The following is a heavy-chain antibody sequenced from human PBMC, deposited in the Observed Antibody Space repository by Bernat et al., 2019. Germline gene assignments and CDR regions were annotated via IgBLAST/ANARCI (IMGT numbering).Heavy chain of an antibody. V-gene: IGHV3-7*01. J-gene: IGHJ4*02. D-gene: IGHD4-17*01. CDR1: GFTFSSYW. CDR2: IKQDGSEK. CDR3: ARDNPLDYGDYVGY. Sequence: EVQLVESGGGLVQPGGSLRLSCVASGFTFSSYWMSWVRQAPGKGLEWVANIKQDGSEKYYVDSVKGRFTISRDNAKNSLYLQMNSLRAEDTAVYYCARDNPLDYGDYVGYWGQGTLVTVSS.